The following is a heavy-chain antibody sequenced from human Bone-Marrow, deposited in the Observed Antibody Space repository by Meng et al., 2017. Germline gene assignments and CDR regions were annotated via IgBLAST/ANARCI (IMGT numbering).Heavy chain of an antibody. Sequence: QVQVVQSGAGVKKPGDPGKVSCKASGYTFTGYYMHWVRQAPGQGLEWMGRINPNSGGTNYAQKFQGRVTMTRDTSISTAYMKLSRLRSDDTAVYYCARGVVGAPCDWGQGTLVTVSS. J-gene: IGHJ4*02. D-gene: IGHD1-26*01. V-gene: IGHV1-2*06. CDR3: ARGVVGAPCD. CDR2: INPNSGGT. CDR1: GYTFTGYY.